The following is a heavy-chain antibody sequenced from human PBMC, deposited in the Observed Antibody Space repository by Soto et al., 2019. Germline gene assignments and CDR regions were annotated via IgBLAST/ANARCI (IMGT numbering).Heavy chain of an antibody. V-gene: IGHV6-1*01. CDR1: GDSVSSNSAA. D-gene: IGHD2-2*02. CDR3: ARSLGYCSSTSCYNFDY. Sequence: KQSQTLSLTCAISGDSVSSNSAAWNWIRQSPSRGLEWLGRTYYRSKWYNDYAVSVKSRITINPDTSKNQFSLQLNSVTPEDTAVYYCARSLGYCSSTSCYNFDYWGQGTLVTVSS. J-gene: IGHJ4*02. CDR2: TYYRSKWYN.